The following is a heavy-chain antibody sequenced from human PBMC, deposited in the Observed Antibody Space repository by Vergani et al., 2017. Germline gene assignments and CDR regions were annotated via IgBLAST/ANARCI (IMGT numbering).Heavy chain of an antibody. CDR1: GYTFTSYG. CDR2: INANNGNT. V-gene: IGHV1-18*01. J-gene: IGHJ4*02. D-gene: IGHD2-2*01. Sequence: QVQLVQSGAEVKKPGASVKVSCKASGYTFTSYGISWVRQAPGQGLEWMGWINANNGNTNYLQKFQGRVTMTTDTSTSTAYMELRSLRSDDTAVYYCARAGRRCSSTSYYQTYWGQGTLVTVSS. CDR3: ARAGRRCSSTSYYQTY.